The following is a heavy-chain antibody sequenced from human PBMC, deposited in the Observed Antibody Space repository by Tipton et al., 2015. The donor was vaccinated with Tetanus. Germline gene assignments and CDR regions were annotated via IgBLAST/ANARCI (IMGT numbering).Heavy chain of an antibody. CDR3: TAAELELLPPDY. CDR1: GFTFSNAW. J-gene: IGHJ4*02. Sequence: SLRLSCAASGFTFSNAWMSWVRQAPGKGLEWVGRIKSKTDGGTTDYAAPVKGRFTISRDDSKNTLYLQMNSLKTEDPAVYYCTAAELELLPPDYWGQGTLVTVSS. D-gene: IGHD1-7*01. CDR2: IKSKTDGGTT. V-gene: IGHV3-15*01.